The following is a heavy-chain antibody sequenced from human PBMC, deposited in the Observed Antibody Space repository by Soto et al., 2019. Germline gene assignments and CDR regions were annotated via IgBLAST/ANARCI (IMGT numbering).Heavy chain of an antibody. Sequence: SETLSLTCTVSGGSISSSTYYWGWIREPARRGLEWISSSHYSGSTSNNPPIKSRLTIAVDTSKNQFSLKLTSVTAADTAVYYCATGHTYGQPDYYYYYGMDVWGQGTAVTVSS. V-gene: IGHV4-39*01. CDR3: ATGHTYGQPDYYYYYGMDV. J-gene: IGHJ6*02. CDR2: SHYSGST. CDR1: GGSISSSTYY. D-gene: IGHD5-18*01.